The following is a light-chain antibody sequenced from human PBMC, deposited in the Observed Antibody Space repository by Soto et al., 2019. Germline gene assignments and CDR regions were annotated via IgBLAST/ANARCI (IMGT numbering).Light chain of an antibody. J-gene: IGKJ5*01. CDR2: GAS. V-gene: IGKV3-15*01. Sequence: SPGEIATLSCRASQSVRSNLAWYQQKPGRAPRLLMYGASNRVTGVPARFSGSGSGTDFTLTISSLHPDDFATYYCQQYKTYPFTLGQGTRLEIK. CDR1: QSVRSN. CDR3: QQYKTYPFT.